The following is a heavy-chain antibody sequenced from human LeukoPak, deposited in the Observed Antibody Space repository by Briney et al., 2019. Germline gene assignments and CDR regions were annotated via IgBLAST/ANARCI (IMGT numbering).Heavy chain of an antibody. V-gene: IGHV4-34*01. CDR1: GGSVSGYY. D-gene: IGHD5-18*01. J-gene: IGHJ4*02. CDR2: INHSGST. Sequence: PSETLSLTCAVYGGSVSGYYWSWIRQPPGKGLEWIGEINHSGSTNYNPSLKSRVTISVDTSKNQFSLKLSSVTAADTAVYYCARVSYGYGYYFDYWGQGTLVTVSS. CDR3: ARVSYGYGYYFDY.